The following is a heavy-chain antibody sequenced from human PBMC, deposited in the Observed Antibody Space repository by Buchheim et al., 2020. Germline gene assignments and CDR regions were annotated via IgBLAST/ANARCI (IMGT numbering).Heavy chain of an antibody. J-gene: IGHJ4*01. CDR3: VRGFHYYDSSGAHLFADNDY. CDR2: TNPNNGAT. Sequence: QVHLVQSGAEVKRPGASVKVSCKASGYTFTSFDINWMRQAAGQRPEWMGWTNPNNGATGYAQRFQGRVTMTRNTSITTAYMELSSLTSEDTAVYYCVRGFHYYDSSGAHLFADNDYWGQGTL. CDR1: GYTFTSFD. D-gene: IGHD3-22*01. V-gene: IGHV1-8*01.